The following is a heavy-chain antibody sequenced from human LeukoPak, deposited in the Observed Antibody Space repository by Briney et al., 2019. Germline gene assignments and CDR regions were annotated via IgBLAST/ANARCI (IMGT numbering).Heavy chain of an antibody. CDR3: AREGEGEYSSSSGVDY. D-gene: IGHD6-6*01. V-gene: IGHV4-4*07. Sequence: ETLSLTCTVSGGSISSYYWSWIRQPAGKGLEWIGRIYTSGSTNYNPPLKSRVTMSVDTSKNQFSLKLSSVTAADTAVYYCAREGEGEYSSSSGVDYWGQGTLVTVSS. CDR1: GGSISSYY. J-gene: IGHJ4*02. CDR2: IYTSGST.